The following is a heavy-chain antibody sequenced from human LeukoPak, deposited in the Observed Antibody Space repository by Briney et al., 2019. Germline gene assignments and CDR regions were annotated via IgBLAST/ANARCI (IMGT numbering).Heavy chain of an antibody. Sequence: SETLSLTCTVSGGSISSYYWSWIRQPPGKGLEWIGYIYYSGSTYYNPSLKSRVTMSVDTSENLFSLKLNSVTAADTAVYYCARRYCGTTNCYYFNFWGQGTLVTVSS. V-gene: IGHV4-59*12. D-gene: IGHD2-2*01. CDR3: ARRYCGTTNCYYFNF. CDR1: GGSISSYY. J-gene: IGHJ4*02. CDR2: IYYSGST.